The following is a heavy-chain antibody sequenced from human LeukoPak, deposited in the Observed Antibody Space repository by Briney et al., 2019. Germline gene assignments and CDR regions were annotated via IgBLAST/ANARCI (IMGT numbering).Heavy chain of an antibody. CDR3: ARDAGYCSGGSCYPGQFDY. CDR2: IWYDGSNK. D-gene: IGHD2-15*01. J-gene: IGHJ4*02. V-gene: IGHV3-33*01. Sequence: GGSLRLSCAASGFTFSSYSMHWVRQAPGKGLEWVAVIWYDGSNKYYADSVKGPFTISRDNSKNTLYLQMNSLRAEDTAVYYCARDAGYCSGGSCYPGQFDYWGQGTLVTVSS. CDR1: GFTFSSYS.